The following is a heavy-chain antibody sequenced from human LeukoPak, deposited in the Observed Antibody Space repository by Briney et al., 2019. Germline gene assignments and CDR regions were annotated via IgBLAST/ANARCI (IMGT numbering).Heavy chain of an antibody. D-gene: IGHD6-13*01. CDR2: ISGSGGST. J-gene: IGHJ4*02. Sequence: PGGSLRLSCAASGFTFSSYAISWVRQAPGKGLEWVSAISGSGGSTYYADSVKGRFTISRDNSKNTLYLQMNSLRAEDTAVYYCAKSARTGDFARIAAAWGSNFDYWAREPWSPSPQ. CDR3: AKSARTGDFARIAAAWGSNFDY. CDR1: GFTFSSYA. V-gene: IGHV3-23*01.